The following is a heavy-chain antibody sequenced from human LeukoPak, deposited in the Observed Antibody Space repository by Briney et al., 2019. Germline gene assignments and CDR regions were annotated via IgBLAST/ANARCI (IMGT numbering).Heavy chain of an antibody. CDR2: ISAYNGNT. CDR1: GYTFTSYG. CDR3: ARDPPRYGIQLWSQIVIPFDY. Sequence: GASVKVSCKASGYTFTSYGISWVRQAPGQGLEWMGWISAYNGNTNYAQKLQGRVTMTTDTSTSTAYMELRSLRSDDTAVYYCARDPPRYGIQLWSQIVIPFDYWGQGTLVTVSS. D-gene: IGHD5-18*01. V-gene: IGHV1-18*01. J-gene: IGHJ4*02.